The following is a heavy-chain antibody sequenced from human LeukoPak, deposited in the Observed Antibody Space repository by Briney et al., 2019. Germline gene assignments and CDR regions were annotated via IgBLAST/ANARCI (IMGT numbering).Heavy chain of an antibody. CDR2: IYYSGST. D-gene: IGHD6-13*01. J-gene: IGHJ4*02. Sequence: SETLSLTCTVSGGSISSSSYYWGWIRQPPGKGLEWIGNIYYSGSTYYNPSLKSRVTISVDTSKNQFSLKLSSVTAADTAVYYCARLYSSSWLVDYWGQGTLVTVSS. CDR1: GGSISSSSYY. V-gene: IGHV4-39*07. CDR3: ARLYSSSWLVDY.